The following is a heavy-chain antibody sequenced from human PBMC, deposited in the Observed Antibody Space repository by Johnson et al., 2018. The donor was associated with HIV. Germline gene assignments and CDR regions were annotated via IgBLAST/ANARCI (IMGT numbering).Heavy chain of an antibody. CDR2: IKQDGSER. J-gene: IGHJ3*02. Sequence: VQLVESGGGLVQPGWSLRLSCAASGFTFSSYWMTWVRQAPGKGLEWVANIKQDGSERYYVDSLKGRFTISRDNAKNSLYLQMNSLRAEDTAVYYCARERRGLIVGGLDAFDIWGQGTMVTVSS. CDR1: GFTFSSYW. CDR3: ARERRGLIVGGLDAFDI. V-gene: IGHV3-7*01. D-gene: IGHD1-26*01.